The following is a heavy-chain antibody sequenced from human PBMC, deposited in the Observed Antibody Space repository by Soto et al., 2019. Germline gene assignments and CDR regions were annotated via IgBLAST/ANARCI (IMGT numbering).Heavy chain of an antibody. CDR3: VTARIAARPVSYMDV. CDR1: GYTFTSYG. CDR2: ISAYNGNT. Sequence: ASVKVSCKASGYTFTSYGISWVRQAPGQGLEWMGWISAYNGNTNYAQKLQGRVTMTTDTSTSTAYMELRSLRSDDTAVYYCVTARIAARPVSYMDVWGKGTKVTVSS. J-gene: IGHJ6*03. D-gene: IGHD6-6*01. V-gene: IGHV1-18*01.